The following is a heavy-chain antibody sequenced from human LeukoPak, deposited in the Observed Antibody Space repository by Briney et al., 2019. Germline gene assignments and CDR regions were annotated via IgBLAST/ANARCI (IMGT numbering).Heavy chain of an antibody. V-gene: IGHV4-34*01. Sequence: SETLSLTCAVYGGSFSGYYWSWIRQPPGKGLEWIGEINHSGSTNYNPSLKSRVTISVDTSKNQFSLKLSSVTAADTAVYYCARHPIAVAGDAFDIWGQGTMVTVSS. CDR2: INHSGST. CDR1: GGSFSGYY. CDR3: ARHPIAVAGDAFDI. D-gene: IGHD6-19*01. J-gene: IGHJ3*02.